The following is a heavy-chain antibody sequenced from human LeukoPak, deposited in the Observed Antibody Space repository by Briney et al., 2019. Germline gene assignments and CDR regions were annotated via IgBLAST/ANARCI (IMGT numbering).Heavy chain of an antibody. Sequence: GASVKVSCKASGYTFTSYAMNWERKAPGQGLEWMGWINTNTGNPTYAQGFTGQFVFSLDTSVSTAYLQISSLKAEDTAVYYCARGERIFGVVGDMDVWGKGTTVTVSS. D-gene: IGHD3-3*01. CDR3: ARGERIFGVVGDMDV. V-gene: IGHV7-4-1*02. CDR2: INTNTGNP. J-gene: IGHJ6*03. CDR1: GYTFTSYA.